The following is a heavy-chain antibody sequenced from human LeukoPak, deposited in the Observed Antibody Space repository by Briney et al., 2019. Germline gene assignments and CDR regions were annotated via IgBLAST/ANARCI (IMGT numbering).Heavy chain of an antibody. Sequence: GGSLRLSCAASGFTFSSYGMHWVRQAPGKGLEWVAFIRYDGSNKYYADSVKGRFTISRDNSKNTLYLQMNSLRAEDTAVYYCAKDLDSGYDLGLDYWGQGTLVTVSS. CDR3: AKDLDSGYDLGLDY. CDR2: IRYDGSNK. D-gene: IGHD5-12*01. CDR1: GFTFSSYG. V-gene: IGHV3-30*02. J-gene: IGHJ4*02.